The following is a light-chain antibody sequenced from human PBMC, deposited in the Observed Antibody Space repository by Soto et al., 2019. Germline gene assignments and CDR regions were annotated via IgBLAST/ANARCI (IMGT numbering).Light chain of an antibody. J-gene: IGLJ1*01. V-gene: IGLV2-8*01. Sequence: QSVLTQPPSASESPGQSVAISCTVTSSDVGGYNYVSWYQQHPGKAPKLMIYEVNKRPSGVPDRFSGPKSGNTASLTVSGLQAEDEADYYCSSYAGSSNVFGTGTKVTVL. CDR2: EVN. CDR3: SSYAGSSNV. CDR1: SSDVGGYNY.